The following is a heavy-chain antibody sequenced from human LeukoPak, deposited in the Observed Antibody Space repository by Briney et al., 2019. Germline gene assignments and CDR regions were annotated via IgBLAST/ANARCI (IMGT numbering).Heavy chain of an antibody. CDR3: ARVDSYGSYLFDY. CDR2: IIPIFGTA. J-gene: IGHJ4*02. D-gene: IGHD5-18*01. V-gene: IGHV1-69*06. Sequence: PRASVNLSCKTSVGTVSSYDSSWIRQAPGPLLEWMGGIIPIFGTANYAQKFQGRVTITADKSTSTAYMELSSLRSEDTAVYYCARVDSYGSYLFDYWGQGTLVTVSS. CDR1: VGTVSSYD.